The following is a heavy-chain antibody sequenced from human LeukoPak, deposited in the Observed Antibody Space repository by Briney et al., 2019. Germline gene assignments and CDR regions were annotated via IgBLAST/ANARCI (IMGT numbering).Heavy chain of an antibody. CDR3: ARGYTYFDY. Sequence: GGSLRLSCVVSGFTFSNYAMSWVRQAPGKGLEWVSYISSSGSTIYYADSVKGRFTISRDNAKNSLYLQMNSLRAEDTAVYYCARGYTYFDYWGQGTLVTVSS. J-gene: IGHJ4*02. V-gene: IGHV3-48*03. CDR2: ISSSGSTI. CDR1: GFTFSNYA. D-gene: IGHD5-12*01.